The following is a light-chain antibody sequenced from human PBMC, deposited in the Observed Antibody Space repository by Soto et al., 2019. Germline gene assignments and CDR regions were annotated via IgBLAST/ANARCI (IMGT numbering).Light chain of an antibody. Sequence: QSVLTQPASVSGSPGQSITISCTGTSSDVDGYNYVSWYQQHPDKAPKLMIYDVSNRPSGVSNRFSGSKSGNTASLTISGLQAEDEADYYCSSYTSSSTLDVFGTGTKVTVL. J-gene: IGLJ1*01. CDR1: SSDVDGYNY. V-gene: IGLV2-14*01. CDR3: SSYTSSSTLDV. CDR2: DVS.